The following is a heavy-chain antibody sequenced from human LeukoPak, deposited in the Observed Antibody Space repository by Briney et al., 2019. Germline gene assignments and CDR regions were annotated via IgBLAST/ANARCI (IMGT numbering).Heavy chain of an antibody. J-gene: IGHJ4*02. CDR2: ISGSGAST. CDR3: AKDVGKWESLHFFDY. CDR1: GFTFSSYS. D-gene: IGHD1-26*01. Sequence: GGSLRLACAASGFTFSSYSMSSVRQAPGKGLEWISGISGSGASTYYADSVKGRFTISRDDSRNTLYLQMNSLRGDDTAVYYCAKDVGKWESLHFFDYWGQGTLVTVSS. V-gene: IGHV3-23*01.